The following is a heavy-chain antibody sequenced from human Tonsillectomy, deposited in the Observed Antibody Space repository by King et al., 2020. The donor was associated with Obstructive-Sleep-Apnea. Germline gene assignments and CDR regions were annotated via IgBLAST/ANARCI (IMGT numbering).Heavy chain of an antibody. J-gene: IGHJ4*02. CDR3: WGAPQGLRLGELSRTFYFDY. CDR1: GGSISSGSSY. D-gene: IGHD3-16*02. CDR2: IYYSGST. V-gene: IGHV4-39*07. Sequence: QLQESGPGLVKPSETLSLTCTVSGGSISSGSSYWGWIRQPPGKGLEWIGSIYYSGSTYYNPSLKSRVTISVDTSKNQCSLKLNSLTAADTAAYYCWGAPQGLRLGELSRTFYFDYWGQGTLVTVSS.